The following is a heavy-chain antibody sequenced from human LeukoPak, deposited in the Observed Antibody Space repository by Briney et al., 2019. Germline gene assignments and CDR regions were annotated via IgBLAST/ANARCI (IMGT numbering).Heavy chain of an antibody. V-gene: IGHV3-30*18. CDR2: ISYDGSNK. J-gene: IGHJ5*02. CDR1: GFTFSSYG. CDR3: GKGPGYSVYDNLPHH. Sequence: GGSLRLSCAASGFTFSSYGMHWVRQAPGKGLEWVAVISYDGSNKYYADSVKGRFTISRDNSKNTLNLQMDSLRPDDTAVYYCGKGPGYSVYDNLPHHWGQGTLVTVSS. D-gene: IGHD5/OR15-5a*01.